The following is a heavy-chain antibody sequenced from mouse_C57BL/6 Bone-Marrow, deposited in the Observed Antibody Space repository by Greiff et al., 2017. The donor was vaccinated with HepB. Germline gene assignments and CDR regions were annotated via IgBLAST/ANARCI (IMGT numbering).Heavy chain of an antibody. CDR3: ARGDYYGSFDY. CDR2: IYPGGGYT. D-gene: IGHD1-1*01. Sequence: VQLQQSGAELVRPVTAVKMSCVASGYTVSDYWIGWAKQRPGHGLEWIGDIYPGGGYTNYNEKFKGKATLTADKSSSTAYMQFSSLTSEDSAIYYCARGDYYGSFDYWGQGTTLTVSS. CDR1: GYTVSDYW. J-gene: IGHJ2*01. V-gene: IGHV1-63*01.